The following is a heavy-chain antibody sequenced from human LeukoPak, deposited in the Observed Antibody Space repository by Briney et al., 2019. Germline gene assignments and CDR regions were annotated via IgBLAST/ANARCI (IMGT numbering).Heavy chain of an antibody. CDR1: GFTFDSYA. CDR2: ISYDGSNK. V-gene: IGHV3-30*04. J-gene: IGHJ4*02. CDR3: ARDQLAYSGYDTLFDY. D-gene: IGHD5-12*01. Sequence: GGSLRLSCAASGFTFDSYAIHWVRQAPGKGLEWVAVISYDGSNKYYADSVKGRFTISRDNSKNTLYLQLNSLRPEDTAVYYCARDQLAYSGYDTLFDYWGQGTLVTVSS.